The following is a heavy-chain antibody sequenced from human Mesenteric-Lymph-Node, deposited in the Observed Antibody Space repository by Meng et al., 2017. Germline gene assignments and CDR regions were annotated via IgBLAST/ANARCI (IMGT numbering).Heavy chain of an antibody. V-gene: IGHV1-2*02. D-gene: IGHD5-12*01. CDR2: INPNSGGT. CDR3: ARDLGVLGLYSGRYFDL. Sequence: ASVKVSCKASGYTFTGYYMHWVRQAPGQGLEWMGWINPNSGGTNYAQKFQGRVTMTRDTSISTAYMELSRLRSDDTAVYYCARDLGVLGLYSGRYFDLWGRGTLVTVSS. CDR1: GYTFTGYY. J-gene: IGHJ2*01.